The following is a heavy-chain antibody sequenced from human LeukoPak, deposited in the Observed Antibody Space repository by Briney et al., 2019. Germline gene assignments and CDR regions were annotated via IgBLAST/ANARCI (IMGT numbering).Heavy chain of an antibody. CDR2: ISGSGSST. V-gene: IGHV3-23*01. CDR1: GFTFSSYS. Sequence: GGSLRLSCSASGFTFSSYSITWVRKPPGKGLEWVSGISGSGSSTYYADSVKGRFTISRDNSKNTVNLQMNTLRAEDTAVYYCAKDISATKPYYADYWGQGTLVTVSS. CDR3: AKDISATKPYYADY. D-gene: IGHD6-13*01. J-gene: IGHJ4*02.